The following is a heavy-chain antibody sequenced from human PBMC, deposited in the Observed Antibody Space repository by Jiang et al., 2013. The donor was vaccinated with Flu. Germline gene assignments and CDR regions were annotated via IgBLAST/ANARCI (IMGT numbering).Heavy chain of an antibody. V-gene: IGHV6-1*01. CDR2: TYYRSKWYT. Sequence: IRQSPSRGLEWLGRTYYRSKWYTDYAVSVKSRITINPDTSKNQFSLQLSSVTPEDTAVYYCARARVVRTTPSGWFDPWGQGTPVTVSS. CDR3: ARARVVRTTPSGWFDP. J-gene: IGHJ5*02. D-gene: IGHD1-26*01.